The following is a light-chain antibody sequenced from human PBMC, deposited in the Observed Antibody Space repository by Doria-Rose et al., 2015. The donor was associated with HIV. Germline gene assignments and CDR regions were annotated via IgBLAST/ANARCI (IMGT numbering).Light chain of an antibody. Sequence: TQSPGTLSLSPGERATLSCRASQRVKSSYLAWYQQKPGQAPRLLIYDASTRATGIPDRFSGSGSGTGFTLTISRPEPEDVAVYYCQQYGTSRGTFGQGTRLEIK. V-gene: IGKV3-20*01. CDR3: QQYGTSRGT. CDR2: DAS. CDR1: QRVKSSY. J-gene: IGKJ5*01.